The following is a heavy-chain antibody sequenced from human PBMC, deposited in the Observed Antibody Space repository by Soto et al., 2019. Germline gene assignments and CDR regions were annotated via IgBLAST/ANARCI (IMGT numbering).Heavy chain of an antibody. V-gene: IGHV1-69*13. D-gene: IGHD2-21*02. J-gene: IGHJ6*02. Sequence: ASVKVSCKASGGTFSSYAISWVRQAPGQGLEWMGGIIPIFGTANYAQKFQGRVTITADESTSTAYLELSSLRSEETAVYYCARSRVHIVVVTATPPDYYYYYGMDVWGQGTTVTVSS. CDR2: IIPIFGTA. CDR1: GGTFSSYA. CDR3: ARSRVHIVVVTATPPDYYYYYGMDV.